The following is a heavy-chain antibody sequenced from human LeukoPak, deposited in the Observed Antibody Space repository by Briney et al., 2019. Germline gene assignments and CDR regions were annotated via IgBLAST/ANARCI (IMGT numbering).Heavy chain of an antibody. CDR1: GGSISSYY. CDR2: MYYRGST. J-gene: IGHJ4*02. D-gene: IGHD2-21*01. Sequence: SETLSLTCTVSGGSISSYYWSWIRQPAGKGLEWIGSMYYRGSTYYNPSLKSRVTISVDTSENQLSLKLSSVTAADTAVYYCARQGVDIEVVEYWGQGTLLTVSS. V-gene: IGHV4-59*05. CDR3: ARQGVDIEVVEY.